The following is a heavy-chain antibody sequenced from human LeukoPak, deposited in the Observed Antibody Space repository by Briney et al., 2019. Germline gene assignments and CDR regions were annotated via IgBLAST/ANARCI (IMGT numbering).Heavy chain of an antibody. CDR2: ISGSGGST. D-gene: IGHD2-15*01. CDR1: GFAFSSYA. CDR3: AKEVVGPGYGDYSDY. J-gene: IGHJ4*02. Sequence: PGGSLRLSCAASGFAFSSYAMSWVRQAPGKGLGWVSAISGSGGSTYYADSVKGRFTISRDNSKNTLYLQMNSLRAEDTAVYYCAKEVVGPGYGDYSDYWGQGTLVTVSS. V-gene: IGHV3-23*01.